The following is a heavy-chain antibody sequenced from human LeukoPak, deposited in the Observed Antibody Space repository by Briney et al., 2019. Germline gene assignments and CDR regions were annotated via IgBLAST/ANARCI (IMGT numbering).Heavy chain of an antibody. D-gene: IGHD2-2*02. V-gene: IGHV4-30-2*01. CDR1: GGSISSGGYS. CDR3: ARVYTGWFDP. CDR2: TYHSGST. Sequence: PSETLSLTCAVSGGSISSGGYSWSWIRQPPGKGLEWIGYTYHSGSTYYNPSLKSRVTISVDRSKNQFSLKLSSVTAADTAVYYCARVYTGWFDPWGQGTLVTVSS. J-gene: IGHJ5*02.